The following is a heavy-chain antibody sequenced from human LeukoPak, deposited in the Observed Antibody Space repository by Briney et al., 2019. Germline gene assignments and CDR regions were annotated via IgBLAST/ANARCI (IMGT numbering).Heavy chain of an antibody. CDR2: MNPNSGNT. V-gene: IGHV1-8*02. D-gene: IGHD3-10*01. Sequence: ASVKVSCKASGYTFTSYDINWVRQATGQGLEWMGWMNPNSGNTGYAQKFQGRVTMTRNTSISTAYMELSSLRSEDTAVYYCARVARDHYGSGSYYCYYYGMDVWGQGTTVTVSS. CDR1: GYTFTSYD. J-gene: IGHJ6*02. CDR3: ARVARDHYGSGSYYCYYYGMDV.